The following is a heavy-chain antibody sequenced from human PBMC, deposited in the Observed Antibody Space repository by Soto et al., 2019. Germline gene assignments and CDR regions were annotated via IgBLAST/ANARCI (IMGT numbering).Heavy chain of an antibody. CDR1: GGSISSYY. V-gene: IGHV4-59*08. D-gene: IGHD3-10*01. Sequence: ETLSLTCTVSGGSISSYYWSWIRQPPGKGLEWIGYIYYSGSTNYNPSLKSRVTISVDTSKNQFSLKLSSVTAADTAVYYCARRRGMVRGVHAFDIWGQGTTVTVSS. J-gene: IGHJ3*02. CDR2: IYYSGST. CDR3: ARRRGMVRGVHAFDI.